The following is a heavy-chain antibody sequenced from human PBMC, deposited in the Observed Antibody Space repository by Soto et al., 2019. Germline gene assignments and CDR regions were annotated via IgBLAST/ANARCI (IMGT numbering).Heavy chain of an antibody. D-gene: IGHD5-18*01. CDR1: GGSISSYY. CDR3: ARQGIQNFDY. Sequence: ETLSLTCTVSGGSISSYYWSWIRQPPGKGLEWIGCMYYSGSTDYNPSLKSRVTISVDTSKNQFSLNLSSVTAADTAVYYCARQGIQNFDYWGQGTLVTVSS. V-gene: IGHV4-59*01. CDR2: MYYSGST. J-gene: IGHJ4*02.